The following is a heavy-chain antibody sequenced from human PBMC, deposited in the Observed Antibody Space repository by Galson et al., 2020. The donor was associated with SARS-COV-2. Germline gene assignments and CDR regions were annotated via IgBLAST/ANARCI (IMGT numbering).Heavy chain of an antibody. CDR2: ISYDGSNK. Sequence: SCAASGFTFSSYAMHWVRQAPGKGLEWVAVISYDGSNKYYADSVKGRFTISRDNSKNTLYLQMNSLRAEDTAVYYCARDGGLSVVVVVAATDHYFDYWGQGTLVTVSS. CDR1: GFTFSSYA. D-gene: IGHD2-15*01. V-gene: IGHV3-30-3*01. CDR3: ARDGGLSVVVVVAATDHYFDY. J-gene: IGHJ4*02.